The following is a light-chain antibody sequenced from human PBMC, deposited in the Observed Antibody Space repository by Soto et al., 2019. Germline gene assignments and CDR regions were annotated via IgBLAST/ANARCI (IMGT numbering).Light chain of an antibody. CDR2: GAS. CDR1: QSVSTT. Sequence: EIVMTKSQATMSVSTGASATLSCRASQSVSTTLAWYQQKPGQVPRVLIYGASNRATEIPARFSGSGSGTEFTLTIDSLQSEDFAVYYCQQYNNWPRTFGQGTKVEIK. J-gene: IGKJ1*01. CDR3: QQYNNWPRT. V-gene: IGKV3-15*01.